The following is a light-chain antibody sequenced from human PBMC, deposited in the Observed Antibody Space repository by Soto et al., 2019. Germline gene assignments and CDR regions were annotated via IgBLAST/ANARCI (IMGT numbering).Light chain of an antibody. CDR1: QSVSSSY. V-gene: IGKV3-20*01. CDR2: GAS. Sequence: EIVLTQSPGTLSLSPGERATLSCRASQSVSSSYLAWYQQKPGQAPRLLIYGASSRATGIPDRFSGSGSGTDCTLTISRLEPEDFAVYYCQQYGRSLWTFGQGTKVEIK. J-gene: IGKJ1*01. CDR3: QQYGRSLWT.